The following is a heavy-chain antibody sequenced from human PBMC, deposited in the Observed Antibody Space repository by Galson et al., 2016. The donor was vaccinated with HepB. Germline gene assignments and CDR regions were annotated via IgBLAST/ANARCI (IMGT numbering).Heavy chain of an antibody. J-gene: IGHJ4*02. CDR3: AKYRGLEFHDYHFDF. V-gene: IGHV3-23*01. CDR2: VYGGGNDT. D-gene: IGHD3-16*01. CDR1: GFTFSTFA. Sequence: SLRLSCAASGFTFSTFAMSWVRQAPGKGLEWVSSVYGGGNDTTYADSGKGRFTISRDNSKNTLYLQMNNLRAEDTAIYYCAKYRGLEFHDYHFDFCGQGALVTVSS.